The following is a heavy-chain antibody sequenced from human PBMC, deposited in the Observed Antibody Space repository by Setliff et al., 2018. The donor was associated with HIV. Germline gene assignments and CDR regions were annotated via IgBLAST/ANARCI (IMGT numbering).Heavy chain of an antibody. Sequence: SETLSLTCAVYGGSFSGYYWSWIRQPPGKGLEWIGEINHSGSTNYNPSLKSRVTISVDTSKNQFSLKLSSVTAADTAVYYCARDYNYVWGSYYYYFDYWGQGTLVTVSS. CDR3: ARDYNYVWGSYYYYFDY. V-gene: IGHV4-34*01. CDR2: INHSGST. CDR1: GGSFSGYY. J-gene: IGHJ4*02. D-gene: IGHD3-16*01.